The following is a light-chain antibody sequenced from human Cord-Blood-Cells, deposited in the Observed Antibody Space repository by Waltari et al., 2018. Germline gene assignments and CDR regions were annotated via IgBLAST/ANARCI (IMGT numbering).Light chain of an antibody. CDR1: SSDVGSYNL. CDR2: EGS. V-gene: IGLV2-23*01. CDR3: CSYAGSWV. J-gene: IGLJ3*02. Sequence: QSALTQPASVSGSPGQSITISCTGTSSDVGSYNLVSWYQQHPGKAPKLMIYEGSKRCSGVSNRFSGSKSGNTASLTISGLQAEDEADYYCCSYAGSWVFGGGTKLTVL.